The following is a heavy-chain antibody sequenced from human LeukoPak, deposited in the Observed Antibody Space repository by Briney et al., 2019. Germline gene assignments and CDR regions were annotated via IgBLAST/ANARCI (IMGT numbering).Heavy chain of an antibody. CDR3: ARKVPNDSSGYYYRGQFDP. V-gene: IGHV1-18*01. D-gene: IGHD3-22*01. Sequence: ASVKVSCKASGYAFTSYGISGVRQAPGQGLEWMGWISAYNGNTNYAQKFQGRVTITADKSTSTAYMELSSLRSEDTAVYYCARKVPNDSSGYYYRGQFDPWGQGTLVTVSS. CDR2: ISAYNGNT. CDR1: GYAFTSYG. J-gene: IGHJ5*02.